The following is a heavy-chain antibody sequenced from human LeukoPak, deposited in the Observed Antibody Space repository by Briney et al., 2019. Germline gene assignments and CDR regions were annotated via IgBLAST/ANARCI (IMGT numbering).Heavy chain of an antibody. Sequence: SETLSLTCTVSGGSISSYYWSWIRQPPGKGLEWIGYIYYSGGTNYNPSLKSRVTISVDTSKNQFSLKLSSVTAADTAVYYCARESRKVVVPADTRPYYYYMDVWGKGTTVTVSS. V-gene: IGHV4-59*01. CDR2: IYYSGGT. J-gene: IGHJ6*03. D-gene: IGHD2-2*01. CDR1: GGSISSYY. CDR3: ARESRKVVVPADTRPYYYYMDV.